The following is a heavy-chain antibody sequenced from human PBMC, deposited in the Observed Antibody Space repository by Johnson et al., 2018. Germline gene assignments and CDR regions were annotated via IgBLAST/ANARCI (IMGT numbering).Heavy chain of an antibody. V-gene: IGHV3-30*18. CDR1: GFTFSSYG. D-gene: IGHD3-16*02. CDR2: ISYDGSNK. J-gene: IGHJ3*02. CDR3: AKRTFDYVWGSYPRRVDAFDI. Sequence: QVQLVESGGGVVQPGRSLRLSCAASGFTFSSYGMHWVRQAPGKGLEWVAVISYDGSNKYYADSVKGRFTISRDNSKNTLYLQMNSLRGEETAVYYCAKRTFDYVWGSYPRRVDAFDIWGQGTMVTVSS.